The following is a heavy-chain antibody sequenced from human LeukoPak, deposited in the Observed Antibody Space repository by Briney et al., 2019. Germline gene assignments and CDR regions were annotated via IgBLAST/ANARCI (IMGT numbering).Heavy chain of an antibody. CDR3: ARELHSGSYYFDY. V-gene: IGHV4-38-2*02. D-gene: IGHD1-26*01. CDR1: GYSISNAYY. J-gene: IGHJ4*02. Sequence: PSETLSLTCTASGYSISNAYYWGWIRQPPGKGLEWIGSLYHSGSTYYNPSLKSRVTTSVDTSKNRFSLKLTSVTAADTAVYYCARELHSGSYYFDYWGQGTLVTVSS. CDR2: LYHSGST.